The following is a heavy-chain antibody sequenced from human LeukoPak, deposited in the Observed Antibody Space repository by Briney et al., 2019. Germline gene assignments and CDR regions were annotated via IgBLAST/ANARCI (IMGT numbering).Heavy chain of an antibody. CDR1: GGSISSYY. D-gene: IGHD1-26*01. V-gene: IGHV4-59*01. CDR2: IYYSGST. J-gene: IGHJ4*02. Sequence: PSETLFLTCTVSGGSISSYYWSWIRQPPGKGLEWIGYIYYSGSTNYNPSLKSRVTISVDTSKNQFSLKLSSVTAVDTAVYYCARDFSGGSYYGYWGQGTLVTVSS. CDR3: ARDFSGGSYYGY.